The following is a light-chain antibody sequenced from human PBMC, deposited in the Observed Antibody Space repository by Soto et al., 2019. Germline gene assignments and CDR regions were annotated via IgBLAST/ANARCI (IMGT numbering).Light chain of an antibody. Sequence: QAVVTQPPSASGTPGQRVTISCSGSSSNIGSNLVYWYQQLPGTAPELLIYRNNQRPSGVPDRFSGSKSGTSASLAISGLRSEDEADYYCAAWDDSLSAVVFGGGTKLTVL. CDR1: SSNIGSNL. CDR3: AAWDDSLSAVV. V-gene: IGLV1-47*01. J-gene: IGLJ2*01. CDR2: RNN.